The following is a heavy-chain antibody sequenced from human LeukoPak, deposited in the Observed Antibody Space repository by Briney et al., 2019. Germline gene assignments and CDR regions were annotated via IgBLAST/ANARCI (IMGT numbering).Heavy chain of an antibody. CDR1: GYSISSGYY. J-gene: IGHJ4*02. V-gene: IGHV4-38-2*01. D-gene: IGHD3-22*01. Sequence: PSETLSLTCAVSGYSISSGYYGGWIRQPPGKGRKWIGSIYHSGSTNYNPSLKSRVTISVDTSKNQFSLELSCVTAADTAVYYCARQERSSGLDYWGKGTLVTVSS. CDR3: ARQERSSGLDY. CDR2: IYHSGST.